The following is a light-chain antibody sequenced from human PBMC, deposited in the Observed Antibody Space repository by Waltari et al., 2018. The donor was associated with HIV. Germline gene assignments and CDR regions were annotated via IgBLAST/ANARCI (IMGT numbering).Light chain of an antibody. J-gene: IGLJ2*01. CDR1: SGHSSSV. Sequence: QLVLPQSPSASASLGASVKLTCTLSSGHSSSVIAWPQQQPKKGPRYLMKLNSDGSHFKGDGIPDRFSGSSSGAERYLTISSLQSEDEADYYCQTWGTGIVVFGGGTKLTVL. V-gene: IGLV4-69*01. CDR2: LNSDGSH. CDR3: QTWGTGIVV.